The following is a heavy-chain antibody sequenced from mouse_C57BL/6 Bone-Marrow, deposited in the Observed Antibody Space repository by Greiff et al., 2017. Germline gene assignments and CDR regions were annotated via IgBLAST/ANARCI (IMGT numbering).Heavy chain of an antibody. CDR3: TTSDYSFAY. J-gene: IGHJ3*01. CDR2: IDPENGDT. CDR1: GFNIKDDY. D-gene: IGHD2-4*01. Sequence: VQLQQSGAELVRPGVSVKLSCTASGFNIKDDYMHWVKQRPEQGLEWIGWIDPENGDTEYASKFQGKATITADTSSNTAYLQLSSLTSEDTAVYYCTTSDYSFAYWGQGTLVTVSA. V-gene: IGHV14-4*01.